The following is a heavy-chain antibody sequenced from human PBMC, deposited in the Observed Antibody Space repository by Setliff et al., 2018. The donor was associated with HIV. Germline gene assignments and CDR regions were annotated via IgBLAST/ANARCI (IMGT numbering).Heavy chain of an antibody. CDR1: GVSINRTDHY. J-gene: IGHJ4*02. V-gene: IGHV4-39*01. D-gene: IGHD3-16*01. Sequence: PSETLSLTCSVSGVSINRTDHYWGWIRQSPGKSLEWIGSVSQSGSTYYNPSLKSRVTISIDTSKNQFSLQLTSVTAADTAVYYCVNPSGAMGDFDSWGQGTLVTVSS. CDR3: VNPSGAMGDFDS. CDR2: VSQSGST.